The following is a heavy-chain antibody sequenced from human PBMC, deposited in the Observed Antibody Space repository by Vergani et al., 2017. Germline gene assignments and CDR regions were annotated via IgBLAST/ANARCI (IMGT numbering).Heavy chain of an antibody. Sequence: EVQLVESGGGVVRPGGSLRLSCAASGFTFDDYGMSWVRQAPGKGLEWVSGINWNGGSTGYADSVKGRFTISRDNAKNSLYLQMNSLRAEDTALYYCARDPTRSSWYELPNWFDPWGQGTLVTVSS. CDR2: INWNGGST. CDR1: GFTFDDYG. V-gene: IGHV3-20*04. J-gene: IGHJ5*02. CDR3: ARDPTRSSWYELPNWFDP. D-gene: IGHD6-13*01.